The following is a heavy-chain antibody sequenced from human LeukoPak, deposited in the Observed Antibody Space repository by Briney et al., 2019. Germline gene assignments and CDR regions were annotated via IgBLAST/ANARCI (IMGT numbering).Heavy chain of an antibody. CDR1: GYTLTELS. Sequence: GASVKVSCKVSGYTLTELSMHWVRQAPGKGLEWMGGFDPEDGETIYAQKFQGRVTMTEDTSTDTAYMELSSLRSEDTAVYYCATMDLITMARGVITNWFDPWGQGTLVTVSS. CDR3: ATMDLITMARGVITNWFDP. J-gene: IGHJ5*02. V-gene: IGHV1-24*01. CDR2: FDPEDGET. D-gene: IGHD3-10*01.